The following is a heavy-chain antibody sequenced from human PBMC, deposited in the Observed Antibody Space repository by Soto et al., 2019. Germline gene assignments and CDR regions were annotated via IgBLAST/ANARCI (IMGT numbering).Heavy chain of an antibody. Sequence: EVQLVESGGGLVQPGGSLRLSCAASGFMFSSYWMSWVRQAPGKGLEWVANIKQYGSERYYVDSEKGRFTISRNNAKDSLYLQINTLRAEDTAVYYFARGIGMEVGGQGTTVTVSS. CDR1: GFMFSSYW. CDR2: IKQYGSER. CDR3: ARGIGMEV. J-gene: IGHJ6*02. V-gene: IGHV3-7*03.